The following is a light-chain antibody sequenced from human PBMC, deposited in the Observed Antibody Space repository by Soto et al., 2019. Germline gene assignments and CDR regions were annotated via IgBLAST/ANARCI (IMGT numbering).Light chain of an antibody. CDR3: QKYNSAPLT. Sequence: DIQMTQSPSSLSASFGDRVTITCRASQGIGVYLAWFQQKPWNAPNLLIYAASTLQSGVPSRFSGSGSGTDFTLTISGLQPEDVATYYCQKYNSAPLTFGGGTKVEIK. CDR2: AAS. J-gene: IGKJ4*02. V-gene: IGKV1-27*01. CDR1: QGIGVY.